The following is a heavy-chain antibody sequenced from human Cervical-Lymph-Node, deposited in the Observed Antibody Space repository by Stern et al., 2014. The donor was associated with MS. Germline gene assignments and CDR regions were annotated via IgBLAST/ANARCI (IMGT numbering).Heavy chain of an antibody. D-gene: IGHD3-22*01. CDR1: GLSFDDST. CDR3: VRDFSEHYESSGPFDF. J-gene: IGHJ4*02. CDR2: MSLYGGIT. V-gene: IGHV3-43*01. Sequence: EVQLVESGGTVVQPGGSLRLSCAASGLSFDDSTMHWVRQAPGQGIEWVSLMSLYGGITGYADSVRGRFTISRDNSKNSLYLHMNSLRPEDTALYYCVRDFSEHYESSGPFDFWGQGTRVTVSS.